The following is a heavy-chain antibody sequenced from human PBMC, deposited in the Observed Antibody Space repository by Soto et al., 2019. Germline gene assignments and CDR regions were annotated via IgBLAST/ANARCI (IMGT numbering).Heavy chain of an antibody. CDR3: ARNVQTLRYNGMDV. V-gene: IGHV3-33*07. D-gene: IGHD3-9*01. CDR2: IWYDGSSK. J-gene: IGHJ6*02. CDR1: GLPFSSYA. Sequence: SLGLSCALAGLPFSSYAMYWVRQAPGKGLEWVAIIWYDGSSKYYADSVKGRFTISRDNSKNTVYLQMNSLRAEDTAVYYCARNVQTLRYNGMDVWGQGTTVTVSS.